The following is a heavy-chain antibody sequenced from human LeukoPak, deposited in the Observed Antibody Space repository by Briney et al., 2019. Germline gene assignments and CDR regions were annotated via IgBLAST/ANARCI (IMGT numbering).Heavy chain of an antibody. D-gene: IGHD6-13*01. CDR2: IIPIFGTA. CDR1: GGTFSSYA. V-gene: IGHV1-69*06. CDR3: ASGPNKQQLVQNYYYYMDV. Sequence: GASVKVSCKASGGTFSSYAISWVRQAPGQGLEWMGGIIPIFGTANYAQKFQGRVTITADKSTSTAYMELSSLRSEDTAVYYCASGPNKQQLVQNYYYYMDVWGKGTTVTVSS. J-gene: IGHJ6*03.